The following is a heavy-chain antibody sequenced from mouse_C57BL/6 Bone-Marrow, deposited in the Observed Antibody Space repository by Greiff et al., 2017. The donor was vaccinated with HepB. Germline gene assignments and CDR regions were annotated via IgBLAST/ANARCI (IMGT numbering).Heavy chain of an antibody. CDR2: ISSGSSTI. J-gene: IGHJ2*01. V-gene: IGHV5-17*01. CDR1: GFTFSDYG. Sequence: EVHLVESGGGLVKPGGSLKLSCAASGFTFSDYGMHWVRQAPEKGLEWVAYISSGSSTIYYADTVKGRFTISRDNAKNTLFLQMTSLRSEDTALYYCAKSLFDYWGQGTTLTVSS. CDR3: AKSLFDY.